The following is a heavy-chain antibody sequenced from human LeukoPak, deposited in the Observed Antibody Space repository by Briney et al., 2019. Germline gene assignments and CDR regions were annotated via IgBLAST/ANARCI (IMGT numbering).Heavy chain of an antibody. CDR1: GGSISSGDYY. D-gene: IGHD3-3*01. J-gene: IGHJ5*02. CDR2: IYYSGST. CDR3: ARARSEMVIINWFDP. V-gene: IGHV4-31*03. Sequence: SETLSLTCTVSGGSISSGDYYWSWIRQHPGKGLEWIGYIYYSGSTYYNPSLKSRVTISVDTSKNQFSLKLSSVTAADTAVYYCARARSEMVIINWFDPWGQGTLVTVSS.